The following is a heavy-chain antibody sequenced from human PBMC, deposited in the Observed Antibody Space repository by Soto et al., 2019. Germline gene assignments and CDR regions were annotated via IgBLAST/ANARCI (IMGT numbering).Heavy chain of an antibody. V-gene: IGHV3-23*01. D-gene: IGHD6-6*01. CDR3: AKNWDTTSSSSSH. Sequence: EVQLLESGGGLVQPGGSLRLSCAASGFTFSTYAMSWVRQAPGKGLEWDSAISGSGGSTYYADSVKGRFTISRDKSKKTLYLQMNSLRAEDTAVYYCAKNWDTTSSSSSHWGQGTLVTVSS. CDR2: ISGSGGST. J-gene: IGHJ4*02. CDR1: GFTFSTYA.